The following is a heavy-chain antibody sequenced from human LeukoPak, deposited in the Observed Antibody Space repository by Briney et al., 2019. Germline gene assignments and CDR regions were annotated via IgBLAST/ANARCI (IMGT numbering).Heavy chain of an antibody. V-gene: IGHV3-23*01. D-gene: IGHD4-17*01. CDR2: ISGSGGST. CDR3: ATPPTVTRNY. J-gene: IGHJ4*02. CDR1: GFTFSSYA. Sequence: GGSLRLSCSASGFTFSSYAMSWVRQAPGKGLEWVSSISGSGGSTYYADSVKGRFTISRDNSKNTLYLQMNSLRAEDTAVYYCATPPTVTRNYWGQGTLVTVSS.